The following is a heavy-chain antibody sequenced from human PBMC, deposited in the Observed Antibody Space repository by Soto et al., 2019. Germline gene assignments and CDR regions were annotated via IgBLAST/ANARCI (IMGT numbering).Heavy chain of an antibody. CDR3: ARDRVAVAGFYYYYGTDV. CDR1: GFTFSSYG. V-gene: IGHV3-33*01. D-gene: IGHD6-19*01. J-gene: IGHJ6*02. Sequence: GGSLRLSCAASGFTFSSYGMHWVRQAPGKGLEWVAVIWYDGSNKYYADSVKGRFTISRDNSKNTLYLQMNSLRAEDTAVYYCARDRVAVAGFYYYYGTDVWGQGTTVTVSS. CDR2: IWYDGSNK.